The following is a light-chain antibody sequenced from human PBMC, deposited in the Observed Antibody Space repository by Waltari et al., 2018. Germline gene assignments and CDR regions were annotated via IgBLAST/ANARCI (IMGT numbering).Light chain of an antibody. J-gene: IGKJ3*01. CDR1: QGISSY. Sequence: SQLTQSPSSLSASVGDRVTITCRASQGISSYLAWYQQKPGKAPKLLIYGASTLQSGVPSSFSGRGSGTDFPLTITSLQPEDFATYYCQQLNSSPFTFVPQTKVD. CDR3: QQLNSSPFT. V-gene: IGKV1-9*01. CDR2: GAS.